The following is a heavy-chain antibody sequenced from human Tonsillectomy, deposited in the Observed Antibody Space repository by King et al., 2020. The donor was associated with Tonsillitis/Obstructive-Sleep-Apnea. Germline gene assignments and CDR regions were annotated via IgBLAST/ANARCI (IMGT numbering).Heavy chain of an antibody. CDR3: TRSRHGSGSPRVYFYYGMDV. CDR1: GFTFSDVW. J-gene: IGHJ6*02. CDR2: IKNKRDGGTT. Sequence: VQLVESGGGLVKPGGSLRLSCAASGFTFSDVWMNWVRQAPGKGLEWVGRIKNKRDGGTTDYAAPVKGRFTISRDDSKNTVYLQMNSLQTEDRAVYYCTRSRHGSGSPRVYFYYGMDVWGQGTTVTVSS. D-gene: IGHD3-10*01. V-gene: IGHV3-15*07.